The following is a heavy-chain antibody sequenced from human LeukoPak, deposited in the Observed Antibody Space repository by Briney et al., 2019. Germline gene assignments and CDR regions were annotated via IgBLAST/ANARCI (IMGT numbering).Heavy chain of an antibody. CDR1: GFTFSSYS. CDR3: AREGYYFDY. Sequence: GGSLRLSCAASGFTFSSYSMNWVRQAPGKGLEWVSYISSSSSTIYYADSVKGRFTISRDNAKNSLYLQMNGLRAEDTAVYYCAREGYYFDYWGQGTLVTVSS. V-gene: IGHV3-48*01. J-gene: IGHJ4*02. CDR2: ISSSSSTI.